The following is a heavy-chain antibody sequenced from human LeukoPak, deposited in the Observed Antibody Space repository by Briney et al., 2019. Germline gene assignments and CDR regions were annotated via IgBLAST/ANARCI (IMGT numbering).Heavy chain of an antibody. V-gene: IGHV3-74*01. CDR3: ARDQYYYDSSEYISHYMDV. D-gene: IGHD3-22*01. CDR2: INSDGSST. J-gene: IGHJ6*03. CDR1: GFTFSSYA. Sequence: GGSLRLSCAASGFTFSSYAMSWVRQAPGKGLVWVSRINSDGSSTSYADSVKGRFTISRDNAKNSLYLQMNSLRAEDTAVYYCARDQYYYDSSEYISHYMDVWGKGTTVTVSS.